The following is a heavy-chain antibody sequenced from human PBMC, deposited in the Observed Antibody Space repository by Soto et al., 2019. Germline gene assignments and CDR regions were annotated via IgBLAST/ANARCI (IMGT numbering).Heavy chain of an antibody. D-gene: IGHD2-2*01. J-gene: IGHJ4*02. CDR3: ASRSPALDY. V-gene: IGHV3-33*01. Sequence: QVQLVESGGGVVQPGRSLRLSCAASGFTCSNFGMHWVRQAPGKGLEWVAVIWHDGRNKYYADFVKGRFTISRDNSKNTLSLQMNSLRAEDTAVYYCASRSPALDYWGQGTLVTVSS. CDR2: IWHDGRNK. CDR1: GFTCSNFG.